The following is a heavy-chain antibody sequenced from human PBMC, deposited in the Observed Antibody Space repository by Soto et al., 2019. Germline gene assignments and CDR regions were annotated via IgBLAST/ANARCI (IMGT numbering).Heavy chain of an antibody. J-gene: IGHJ4*02. D-gene: IGHD4-17*01. Sequence: QITLKESGPTLVRPAQTLTLTCGFSGFSLSSYGMGVAWIRQPPGKALEWLALIYWADDKRYSPSLKDRLAISKDTSSNQVVLTITNMDPGDTATYFCAHAGDYDLLTFDHWGPGTLVTVSS. CDR1: GFSLSSYGMG. CDR2: IYWADDK. CDR3: AHAGDYDLLTFDH. V-gene: IGHV2-5*02.